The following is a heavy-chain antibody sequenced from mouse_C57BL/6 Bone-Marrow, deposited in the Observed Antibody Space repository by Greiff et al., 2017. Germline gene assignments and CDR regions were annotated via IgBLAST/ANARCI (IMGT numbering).Heavy chain of an antibody. CDR1: GFNIKDDY. CDR3: TRYYGSRRDFDY. J-gene: IGHJ2*01. Sequence: VQLKESGAELVRPGASVKLSCTASGFNIKDDYMHWVKQRPEQGLEWIGWIDPENGDTEYASKFQGKATITADTSSNTAYLQLSSPTSEDTAVYYCTRYYGSRRDFDYWGQGTTLTVSS. D-gene: IGHD1-1*01. CDR2: IDPENGDT. V-gene: IGHV14-4*01.